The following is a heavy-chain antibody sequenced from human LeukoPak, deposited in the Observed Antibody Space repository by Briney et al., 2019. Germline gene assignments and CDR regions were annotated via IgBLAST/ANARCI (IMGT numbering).Heavy chain of an antibody. CDR2: ISSNGGST. J-gene: IGHJ4*02. D-gene: IGHD3-10*01. CDR1: GFTFSSYA. Sequence: GGSLRLSCAASGFTFSSYAMHWVRQAPGKGLEYVSAISSNGGSTYYASSVKGRFTISRDNSKNTLYLQMGSLRAEDMAVYYCAREGGYYGSGSYRPFDYWGQGTLVTVSS. CDR3: AREGGYYGSGSYRPFDY. V-gene: IGHV3-64*01.